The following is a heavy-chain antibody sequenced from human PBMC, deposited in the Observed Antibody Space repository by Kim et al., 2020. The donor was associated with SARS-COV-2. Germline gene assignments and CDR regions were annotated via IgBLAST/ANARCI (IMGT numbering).Heavy chain of an antibody. V-gene: IGHV3-21*01. D-gene: IGHD6-19*01. CDR3: ARDIAVAGPAASHVLDAFDI. CDR1: GFTFSSYS. J-gene: IGHJ3*02. CDR2: ISSSSSYI. Sequence: GGSLRLSCAASGFTFSSYSMNWVRQAPGKGLEWVSSISSSSSYIYYADSVKGRFTISRDNAKNSLYLQMNSLRAEDTAVYYCARDIAVAGPAASHVLDAFDIWGQGTMVTVSS.